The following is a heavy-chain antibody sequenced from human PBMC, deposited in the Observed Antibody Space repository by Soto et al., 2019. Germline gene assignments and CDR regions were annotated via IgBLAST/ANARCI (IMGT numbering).Heavy chain of an antibody. J-gene: IGHJ4*02. CDR2: IYYSGNT. V-gene: IGHV4-59*01. CDR3: AYGESYEGYFDS. Sequence: ALSLACSFSGGSISSYYLSCIRQPPGKGLEWIGYIYYSGNTNYNPSLKSRVTISVDTSKTHFSLKLSSVTAADTAVYYCAYGESYEGYFDSWGQGALVTVSS. D-gene: IGHD1-26*01. CDR1: GGSISSYY.